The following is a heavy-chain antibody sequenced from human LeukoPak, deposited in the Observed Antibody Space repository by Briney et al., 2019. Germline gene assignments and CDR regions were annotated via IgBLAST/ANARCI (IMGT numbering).Heavy chain of an antibody. Sequence: GGSLRLSCAASGFTVSSNYMSWVRQAPGKGLEWVSVIYSGGSTYYADSVKGRFTISRDNSKNTLYLQMNSLRAEDTAVYYCARYLIAAAGTGWFDPWGQGTLVTVS. CDR2: IYSGGST. V-gene: IGHV3-66*01. CDR3: ARYLIAAAGTGWFDP. D-gene: IGHD6-13*01. CDR1: GFTVSSNY. J-gene: IGHJ5*02.